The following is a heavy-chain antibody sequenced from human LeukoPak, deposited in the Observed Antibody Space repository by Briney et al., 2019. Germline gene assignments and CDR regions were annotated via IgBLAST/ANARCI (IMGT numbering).Heavy chain of an antibody. Sequence: SETLSLTCAVYGGSFSGYYWSWIRQPPGKGLEWIGEINHSGSTNYNPSLKSRVTISVDTSKNQFSLKLSSVTAADTAVYYCARRTVRGVIKYWDQGTLVTVSS. CDR1: GGSFSGYY. CDR3: ARRTVRGVIKY. CDR2: INHSGST. V-gene: IGHV4-34*01. J-gene: IGHJ4*02. D-gene: IGHD3-10*01.